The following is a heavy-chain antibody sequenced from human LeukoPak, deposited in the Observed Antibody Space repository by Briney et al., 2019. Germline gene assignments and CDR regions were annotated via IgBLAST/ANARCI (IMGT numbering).Heavy chain of an antibody. D-gene: IGHD2-2*01. CDR2: ISYDGSNK. J-gene: IGHJ6*02. CDR1: GFTFSSCG. V-gene: IGHV3-30*18. CDR3: AKDWAPAAKYYYYGMDV. Sequence: GGSLRLSCAASGFTFSSCGMHWVRQAPGKGLEWVAVISYDGSNKDYADSVKGRFTISRDNSKNTLYLQMNSLRAEDTAVYYCAKDWAPAAKYYYYGMDVWGQGTTVTVSS.